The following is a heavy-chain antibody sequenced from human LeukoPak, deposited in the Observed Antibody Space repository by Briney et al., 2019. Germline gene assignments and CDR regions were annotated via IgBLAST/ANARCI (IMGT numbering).Heavy chain of an antibody. Sequence: PSETLSLTCTVSGGSISSYYWSWIRQPPGKGLEWIGYIYYSGSTNCNPSLKSRVTISVDTSKNQFSLKLSSVTAADTAVYYCARYYDFWSGLVYWGQGTLVTVSS. J-gene: IGHJ4*02. CDR3: ARYYDFWSGLVY. V-gene: IGHV4-59*01. D-gene: IGHD3-3*01. CDR2: IYYSGST. CDR1: GGSISSYY.